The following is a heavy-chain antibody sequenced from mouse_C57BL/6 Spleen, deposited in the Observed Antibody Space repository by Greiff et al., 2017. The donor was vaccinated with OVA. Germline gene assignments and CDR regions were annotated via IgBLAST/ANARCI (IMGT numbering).Heavy chain of an antibody. J-gene: IGHJ1*03. V-gene: IGHV1-64*01. CDR1: GYTFTSYW. D-gene: IGHD1-1*01. CDR2: IHPNSGST. Sequence: VQLQQPGAELVKPGASVKLSCKASGYTFTSYWMHWVKQRPGQGLEWIGMIHPNSGSTNYNEKFKSKATLTVDKSSSTAYMQLSSLTSEDSAVYYCARHYYGSSYWYFDGWGTGTTVTVSS. CDR3: ARHYYGSSYWYFDG.